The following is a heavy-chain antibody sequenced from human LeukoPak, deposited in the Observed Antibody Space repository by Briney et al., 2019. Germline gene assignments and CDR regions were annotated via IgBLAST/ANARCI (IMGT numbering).Heavy chain of an antibody. CDR3: ARVRYCSTTSCPRGFDY. CDR1: GFAFSNFG. D-gene: IGHD2-2*01. CDR2: ITSTTSI. V-gene: IGHV3-69-1*01. Sequence: GGSLRLSCAASGFAFSNFGMTWVRQAPGKGLEWVSFITSTTSIYYADSVKGRFTISRDNAKSSLYLQMNSLRAEDTAVYYCARVRYCSTTSCPRGFDYWGQGTLVTVSS. J-gene: IGHJ4*02.